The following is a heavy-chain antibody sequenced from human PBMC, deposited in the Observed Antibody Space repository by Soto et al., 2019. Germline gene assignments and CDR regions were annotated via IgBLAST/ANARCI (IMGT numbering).Heavy chain of an antibody. J-gene: IGHJ4*02. CDR2: IYYSGST. D-gene: IGHD5-18*01. Sequence: SETLSLTCTVSGGSISSGGYYWSWIRQHPGKGLEWIGYIYYSGSTYYNPSLKSRVTISVDTSKNQFSLKLSSVTAADTAVYYCARIRLDIGYSYGTIDYWGQGTLVTVSS. V-gene: IGHV4-31*03. CDR1: GGSISSGGYY. CDR3: ARIRLDIGYSYGTIDY.